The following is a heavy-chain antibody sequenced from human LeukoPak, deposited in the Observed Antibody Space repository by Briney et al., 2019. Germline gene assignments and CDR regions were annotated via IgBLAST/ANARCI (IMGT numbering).Heavy chain of an antibody. Sequence: GASLRLSCAASGFTFSSYAMSWVRQAPGKGLEWVSAISGSGGRTYYADSVKGRFTISRDNSKNTLYLQMNSLRAEDTAVYYCAKDGYSSGWSDYWGQGTLVTVSS. CDR3: AKDGYSSGWSDY. D-gene: IGHD6-19*01. CDR1: GFTFSSYA. V-gene: IGHV3-23*01. J-gene: IGHJ4*02. CDR2: ISGSGGRT.